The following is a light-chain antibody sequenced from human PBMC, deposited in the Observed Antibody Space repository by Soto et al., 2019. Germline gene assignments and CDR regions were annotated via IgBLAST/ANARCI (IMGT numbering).Light chain of an antibody. CDR2: GAS. CDR3: QQYGTSLFT. V-gene: IGKV3-20*01. Sequence: ELVLTQSPGTLSLSPGDRATLSCRSSQSAYSGYLSWYQQKPGQAPRLLIYGASNRATGIPDRFSGSGSGTDFTLTISGLEPEDFAVYYCQQYGTSLFTFGGGTRVEIK. J-gene: IGKJ4*01. CDR1: QSAYSGY.